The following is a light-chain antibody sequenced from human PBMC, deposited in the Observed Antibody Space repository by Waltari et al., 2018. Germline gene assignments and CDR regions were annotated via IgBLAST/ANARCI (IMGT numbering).Light chain of an antibody. CDR1: SSNIGSNY. Sequence: QSVVTQPPSASGTPGQRVTISCSGSSSNIGSNYVYWFQQLPGTAPKLLIYRHTQRPSGGPARFSGSKSGTSASLAIGGLRSEDEADYYCAAWDDSRSGPVFGGGTKLTGL. CDR2: RHT. CDR3: AAWDDSRSGPV. V-gene: IGLV1-47*01. J-gene: IGLJ2*01.